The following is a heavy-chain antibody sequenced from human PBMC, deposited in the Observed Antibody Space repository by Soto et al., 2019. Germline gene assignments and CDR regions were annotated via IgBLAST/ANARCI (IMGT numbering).Heavy chain of an antibody. J-gene: IGHJ6*02. D-gene: IGHD3-22*01. CDR1: GYSFTRYS. Sequence: ASVKVSCKASGYSFTRYSIHWVRQAPGQSLEWMGWTNAGNGNTKYSQKFQGRVTITRDTSASTAYMELSSLRSEDTSVYYCGRDSKWDDTSVGMDVWGQGTKVTVLL. CDR2: TNAGNGNT. CDR3: GRDSKWDDTSVGMDV. V-gene: IGHV1-3*01.